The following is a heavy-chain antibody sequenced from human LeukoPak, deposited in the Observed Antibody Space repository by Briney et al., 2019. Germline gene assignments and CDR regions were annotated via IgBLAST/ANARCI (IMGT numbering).Heavy chain of an antibody. J-gene: IGHJ4*02. CDR2: IRYDGSNK. V-gene: IGHV3-30*02. Sequence: GGSLRLSCAASGFTFSSYGMHWVRQAPGKGLEWVAFIRYDGSNKYYADSVKGRFTISRDNSKNTLYLQMNSLRVQDTAVYYCVRDADWSFDYWGQGTLLTVSS. CDR1: GFTFSSYG. CDR3: VRDADWSFDY. D-gene: IGHD3-9*01.